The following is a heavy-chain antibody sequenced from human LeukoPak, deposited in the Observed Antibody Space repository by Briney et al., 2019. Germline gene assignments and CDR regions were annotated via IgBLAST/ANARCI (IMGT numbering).Heavy chain of an antibody. D-gene: IGHD3-9*01. CDR3: ARTYYDILTSVEYYFDY. CDR2: IYSGGST. CDR1: GFTFSSNY. V-gene: IGHV3-66*01. Sequence: GGSLRLSCAASGFTFSSNYMSWVRQAPGKGLEWVSVIYSGGSTYYTDSVKGRVTISRDNCKNTLYLKMKSLRAEDTAVYYCARTYYDILTSVEYYFDYWGQGTLVTVSS. J-gene: IGHJ4*02.